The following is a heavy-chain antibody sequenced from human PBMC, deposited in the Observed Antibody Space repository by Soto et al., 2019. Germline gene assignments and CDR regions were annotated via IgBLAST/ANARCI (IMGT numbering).Heavy chain of an antibody. CDR1: GFTFSTYW. J-gene: IGHJ3*01. CDR2: IKQDGSEQ. Sequence: EVQLVESGGGLVQPGGSLRLSCAASGFTFSTYWMTWVRQAPGKGLEWVANIKQDGSEQNYVDSVKGRFTISRDNAKNSLYLQMYSLRAEDAAVYYCATDLSPKHTTSWVDAFDFWGQGTMVTVSS. CDR3: ATDLSPKHTTSWVDAFDF. V-gene: IGHV3-7*05. D-gene: IGHD2-21*01.